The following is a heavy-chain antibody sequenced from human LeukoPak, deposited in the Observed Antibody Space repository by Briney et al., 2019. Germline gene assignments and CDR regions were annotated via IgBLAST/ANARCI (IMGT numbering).Heavy chain of an antibody. CDR2: IWYDGSNK. V-gene: IGHV3-33*01. D-gene: IGHD3-3*01. J-gene: IGHJ4*02. Sequence: GGSLRLSCAASGFTFSSYGMHWVRQAPGKGLEWVAVIWYDGSNKYYADSVKGRFTISRDNSKNTLYLQVNSLRAEDTAVYYCARELRFLEWRTIDYWGQGTLVTVSS. CDR1: GFTFSSYG. CDR3: ARELRFLEWRTIDY.